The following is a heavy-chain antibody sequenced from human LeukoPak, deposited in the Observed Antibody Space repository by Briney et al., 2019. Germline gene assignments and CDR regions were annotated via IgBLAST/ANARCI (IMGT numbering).Heavy chain of an antibody. CDR1: GFIFSTYA. D-gene: IGHD5-12*01. Sequence: GGSLRLSCAASGFIFSTYAMSWVRQAPGKGLEWVSAISGSSGRTYYADSVKGRFTISRDNSKNTLYLQMNSVRAEDTAVCYCAKEWDIVTTFDYWGRGTLVTVSS. CDR2: ISGSSGRT. V-gene: IGHV3-23*01. CDR3: AKEWDIVTTFDY. J-gene: IGHJ4*02.